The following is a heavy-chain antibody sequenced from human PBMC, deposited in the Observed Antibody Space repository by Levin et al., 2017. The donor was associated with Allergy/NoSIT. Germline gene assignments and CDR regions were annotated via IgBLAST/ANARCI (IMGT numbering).Heavy chain of an antibody. CDR3: ARAYDSSGYYRPFDY. Sequence: NPGGSLRLSCTVSGYSISSGYYWGWIRQPPGKGLEWIGSIYHSGSTYYNPSLKSRVTISVDTSKNQFSLKLSSVTAADTAVYYCARAYDSSGYYRPFDYWGQGTLVTVSS. CDR2: IYHSGST. J-gene: IGHJ4*02. CDR1: GYSISSGYY. V-gene: IGHV4-38-2*02. D-gene: IGHD3-22*01.